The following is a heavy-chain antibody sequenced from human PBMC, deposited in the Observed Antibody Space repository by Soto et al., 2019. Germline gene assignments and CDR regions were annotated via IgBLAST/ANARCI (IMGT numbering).Heavy chain of an antibody. CDR2: IYYSGST. CDR3: ARGHPKWLGELSSDAFAI. J-gene: IGHJ3*02. CDR1: GCSISSSSYY. Sequence: QLQLQESGPGLVKPSETLSLTCTVSGCSISSSSYYWGWIRQPPGKGLEWIGSIYYSGSTYYNPYLRIRVTISVERSKHQFSRSLGSVTAADPAVYYCARGHPKWLGELSSDAFAIWGQGTMVTVSS. V-gene: IGHV4-39*01. D-gene: IGHD3-16*02.